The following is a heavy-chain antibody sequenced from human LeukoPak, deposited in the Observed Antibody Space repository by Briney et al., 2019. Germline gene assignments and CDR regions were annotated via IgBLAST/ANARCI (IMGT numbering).Heavy chain of an antibody. J-gene: IGHJ6*02. V-gene: IGHV4-31*03. CDR2: IYYSGST. CDR1: GGSISSSSSY. Sequence: SETLSLTCTVSGGSISSSSSYWGWIRQHPGKGLEWIGYIYYSGSTYYNPSLKSRVTISVDTSKNQFSLKLSSVTAADTAVYYCARAFRIAAAGTVGYYGMDVWGQGTTVTVSS. D-gene: IGHD6-13*01. CDR3: ARAFRIAAAGTVGYYGMDV.